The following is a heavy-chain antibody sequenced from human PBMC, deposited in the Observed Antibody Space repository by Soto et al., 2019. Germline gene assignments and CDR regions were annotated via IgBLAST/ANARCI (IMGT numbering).Heavy chain of an antibody. CDR1: GYTFTSYG. CDR2: ISAYNGNT. Sequence: ASVKVSCKASGYTFTSYGISWVRQAPGQGLEWMGWISAYNGNTNYAQKLQGRVTMTTDTSTSTAYMELRSLRSDDTAVYYCARDRGAFAYCGGDCYPSDYWGQGTLVTVSS. J-gene: IGHJ4*02. V-gene: IGHV1-18*01. CDR3: ARDRGAFAYCGGDCYPSDY. D-gene: IGHD2-21*02.